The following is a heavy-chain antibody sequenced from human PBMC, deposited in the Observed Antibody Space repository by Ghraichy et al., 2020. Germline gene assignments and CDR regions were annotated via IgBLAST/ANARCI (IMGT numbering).Heavy chain of an antibody. Sequence: SETLSLTCTVSGGSISSGNYYWSWIRQPAGKGLEWIGRIYTSGSTIYNPSLKSRVTMSVDTSKNHFSLNLSSVTAADTAVYYCARGTYDSGTYHPFLGDYWGQGILVTVSS. CDR2: IYTSGST. CDR1: GGSISSGNYY. D-gene: IGHD3-10*01. V-gene: IGHV4-61*02. J-gene: IGHJ4*02. CDR3: ARGTYDSGTYHPFLGDY.